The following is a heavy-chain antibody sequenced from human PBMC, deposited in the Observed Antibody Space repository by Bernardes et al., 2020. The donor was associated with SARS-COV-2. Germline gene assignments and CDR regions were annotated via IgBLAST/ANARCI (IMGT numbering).Heavy chain of an antibody. J-gene: IGHJ4*02. D-gene: IGHD2-15*01. V-gene: IGHV4-61*08. Sequence: SETLSLTCTVSGSPVSSGGYYRSWIRQPPGKGLEWVGFIYYNGNTNYNPSHKSRVTITVDTSKNQPSLKLTSVIAADTAVYYCARDVRGGTLNYWGQGTPVSVSS. CDR2: IYYNGNT. CDR3: ARDVRGGTLNY. CDR1: GSPVSSGGYY.